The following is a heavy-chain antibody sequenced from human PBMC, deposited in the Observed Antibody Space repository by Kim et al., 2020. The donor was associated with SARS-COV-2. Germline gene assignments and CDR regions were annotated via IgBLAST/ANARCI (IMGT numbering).Heavy chain of an antibody. Sequence: TNYADSVKGRFTISRDNPKNTLYLQMNCLRAEDTAVYYCARRGGGSYPDYWGQGTRVTVSS. V-gene: IGHV3-74*01. J-gene: IGHJ4*02. CDR2: T. D-gene: IGHD1-26*01. CDR3: ARRGGGSYPDY.